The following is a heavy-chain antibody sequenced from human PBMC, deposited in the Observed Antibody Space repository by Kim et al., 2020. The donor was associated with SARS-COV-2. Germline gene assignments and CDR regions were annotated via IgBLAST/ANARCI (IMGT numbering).Heavy chain of an antibody. CDR2: ISAYNGNT. CDR1: GYTFTSYG. CDR3: ARDKGIVGATLNVCDY. J-gene: IGHJ4*02. V-gene: IGHV1-18*01. Sequence: ASVKVSCKASGYTFTSYGISWVRQAPGQGLEWMGWISAYNGNTNYAQKLQGRVTMTTDTSTSTAYMELRSLRSDDTAVYYCARDKGIVGATLNVCDYWGQGTLVTVSS. D-gene: IGHD1-26*01.